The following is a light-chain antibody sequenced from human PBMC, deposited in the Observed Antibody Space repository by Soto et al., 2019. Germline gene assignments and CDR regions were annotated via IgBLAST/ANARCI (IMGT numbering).Light chain of an antibody. CDR2: DVS. CDR3: SSYTSSSTPLWV. CDR1: SSDVGGYNY. J-gene: IGLJ3*02. V-gene: IGLV2-14*01. Sequence: QSVPTQPASVSGSPGQSITISCTGTSSDVGGYNYVSWYQQHPGKAPKLMIYDVSNRPSGVSNRFSGSKSGNTASLTISGLQAEDEADYYCSSYTSSSTPLWVFGGGTKLTVL.